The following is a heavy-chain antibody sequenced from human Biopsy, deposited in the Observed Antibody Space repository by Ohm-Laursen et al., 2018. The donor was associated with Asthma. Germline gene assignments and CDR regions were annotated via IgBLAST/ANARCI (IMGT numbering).Heavy chain of an antibody. CDR2: VNTGNGDT. CDR3: ARTYYDFLTGQVKDVFGV. CDR1: GYTFINYA. J-gene: IGHJ3*01. Sequence: ASVKVSCQASGYTFINYAIHWVRQAPGQRLEWMGWVNTGNGDTKYSQKFQGRVTITRDTSASTAYMELRSLRSEDTATYYCARTYYDFLTGQVKDVFGVWGQGTMVTVSS. D-gene: IGHD3-9*01. V-gene: IGHV1-3*04.